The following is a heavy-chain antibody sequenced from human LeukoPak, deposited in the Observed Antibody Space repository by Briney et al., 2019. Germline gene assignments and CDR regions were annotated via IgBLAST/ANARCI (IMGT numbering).Heavy chain of an antibody. CDR3: TRIGDGYPY. D-gene: IGHD5-24*01. CDR1: GYIFTAYY. V-gene: IGHV1-2*02. CDR2: IKANSGDT. J-gene: IGHJ4*02. Sequence: ASVTVSCKASGYIFTAYYLHWVRQAPRQGLEWMGWIKANSGDTNYARKFQGRVTMTRDTSISTVYMELSRLTSDDTAVYYCTRIGDGYPYWGQGTLVTVSS.